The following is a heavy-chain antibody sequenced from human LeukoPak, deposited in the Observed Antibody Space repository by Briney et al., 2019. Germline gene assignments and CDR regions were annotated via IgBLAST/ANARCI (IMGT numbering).Heavy chain of an antibody. J-gene: IGHJ6*04. CDR3: SKTSRYCSSTSCPRPYYYYYGMDV. CDR1: GFTFSSYG. Sequence: GGSLRLSCTASGFTFSSYGMHWVRQAPGKGLEWVAVISYDGSNKYYADSVKGRFTISRDNSKNTLYLQMNSLRAEDTAVYYCSKTSRYCSSTSCPRPYYYYYGMDVWGKGTTVTVSS. D-gene: IGHD2-2*01. V-gene: IGHV3-30*18. CDR2: ISYDGSNK.